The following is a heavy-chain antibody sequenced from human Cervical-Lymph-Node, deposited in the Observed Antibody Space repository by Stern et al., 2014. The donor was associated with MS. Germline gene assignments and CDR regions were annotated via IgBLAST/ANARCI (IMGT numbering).Heavy chain of an antibody. D-gene: IGHD2-8*02. CDR2: IIPFLNTA. CDR3: ASSLVASGH. V-gene: IGHV1-69*06. CDR1: GGTFSTHP. J-gene: IGHJ4*02. Sequence: MQLVESGAEVKKPGSSVKVSCKASGGTFSTHPITWVRQAPGQGLEWMGGIIPFLNTASYAQKFQGRITIPADKSTGTTYMEISRLRSDDTAVYYCASSLVASGHWGQGTLVIVS.